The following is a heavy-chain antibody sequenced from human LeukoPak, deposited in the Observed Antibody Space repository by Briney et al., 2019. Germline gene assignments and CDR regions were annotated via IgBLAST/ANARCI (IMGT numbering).Heavy chain of an antibody. D-gene: IGHD3-22*01. CDR2: ISAYNGNT. CDR3: ARVPPPHYYDSSGYCDY. J-gene: IGHJ4*02. Sequence: ASVKVSCKASGYTLTSYGISWVRQAPGQGLEWMGWISAYNGNTNYAQKLQGRVTMTTDTSTSTAYMELRSLRSDDTAVYYCARVPPPHYYDSSGYCDYWGQGTLVTVSS. CDR1: GYTLTSYG. V-gene: IGHV1-18*01.